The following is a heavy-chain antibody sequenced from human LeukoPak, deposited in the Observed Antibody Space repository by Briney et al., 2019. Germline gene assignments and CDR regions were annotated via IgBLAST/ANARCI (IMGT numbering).Heavy chain of an antibody. CDR1: GYTFTSCG. J-gene: IGHJ6*03. D-gene: IGHD2-15*01. Sequence: ASVKVSCKASGYTFTSCGISWVRQAPGQGLEWMGWISAYNGNTNYAQKLQGRVTMTTDTSTSTAYMELRSLRSDDTAVYYCARDRVASSYYYYYMDVWGKGTTVTISS. CDR2: ISAYNGNT. CDR3: ARDRVASSYYYYYMDV. V-gene: IGHV1-18*01.